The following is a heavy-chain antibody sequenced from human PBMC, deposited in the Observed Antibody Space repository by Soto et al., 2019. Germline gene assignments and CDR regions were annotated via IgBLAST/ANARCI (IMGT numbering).Heavy chain of an antibody. V-gene: IGHV1-2*02. D-gene: IGHD5-12*01. Sequence: ASVKVSCKTSGYTFSAYYMHWGRQAPGQGLEWMGWINPKSGGTLYAQKFQGRVTMTRDTSISTAYMELSRLRPDDTAVYYCASGGTFTCATSGYSVYWGQGTLVTVSS. CDR1: GYTFSAYY. J-gene: IGHJ4*02. CDR2: INPKSGGT. CDR3: ASGGTFTCATSGYSVY.